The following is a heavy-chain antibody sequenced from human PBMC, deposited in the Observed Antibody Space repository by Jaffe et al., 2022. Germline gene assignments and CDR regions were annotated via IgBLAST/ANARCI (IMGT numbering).Heavy chain of an antibody. CDR3: ARGLWRSVTRKPQFDY. J-gene: IGHJ4*02. V-gene: IGHV4-34*01. D-gene: IGHD4-17*01. CDR1: GGSFSGYY. Sequence: QVQLQQWGAGLLKPSETLSLTCAVYGGSFSGYYWSWIRQPPGKGLEWIGEINHSGSTNYNPSLKSRVTISVDTSKNQFSLKLSSVTAADTAVYYCARGLWRSVTRKPQFDYWGQGTLVTVSS. CDR2: INHSGST.